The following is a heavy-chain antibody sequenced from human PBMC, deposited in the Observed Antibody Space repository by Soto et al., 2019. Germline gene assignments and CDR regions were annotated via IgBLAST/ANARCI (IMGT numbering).Heavy chain of an antibody. Sequence: QVQLVESGGGVVQPGWSLRLSCAASGFTFSSYGMHWVRQAPGKGLEWVAVIWYDGSNKYYADSVKGRFTISRDNSKKALYLQMNSLRAEDTAGYYCARGPAYSIGWYSDYWGQGNLVTVSS. V-gene: IGHV3-33*01. D-gene: IGHD6-19*01. CDR3: ARGPAYSIGWYSDY. CDR2: IWYDGSNK. CDR1: GFTFSSYG. J-gene: IGHJ4*02.